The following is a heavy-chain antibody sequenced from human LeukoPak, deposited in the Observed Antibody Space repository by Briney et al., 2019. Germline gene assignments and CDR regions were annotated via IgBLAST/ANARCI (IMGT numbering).Heavy chain of an antibody. CDR1: GFTFSNYG. D-gene: IGHD2-21*01. Sequence: GRSLRLSCAASGFTFSNYGMYWVRQAPGKGLEWVAVIWSDGTNRLHADSVKGRFTISRDNSKNTLYLQMNSLTPEDTAVYYCVPAFKREASPPGFDFWGQGTLVTVSS. CDR2: IWSDGTNR. CDR3: VPAFKREASPPGFDF. J-gene: IGHJ4*02. V-gene: IGHV3-33*08.